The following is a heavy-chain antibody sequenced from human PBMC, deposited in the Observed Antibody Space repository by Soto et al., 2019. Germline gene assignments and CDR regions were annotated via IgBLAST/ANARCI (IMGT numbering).Heavy chain of an antibody. CDR1: RYTFTGYY. CDR3: ARVSGYDWGDYFDY. J-gene: IGHJ4*02. D-gene: IGHD5-12*01. V-gene: IGHV1-2*04. CDR2: INPNSGGT. Sequence: GASVKVSCKASRYTFTGYYMHWVRQAPGQGLEWMGWINPNSGGTNYAQKFQGWVTMTRDTSISTAYMELSRLRSDDTAVYYCARVSGYDWGDYFDYWGQGTLVTVSS.